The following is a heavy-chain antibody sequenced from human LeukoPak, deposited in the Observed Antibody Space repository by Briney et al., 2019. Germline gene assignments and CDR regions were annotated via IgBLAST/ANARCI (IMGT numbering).Heavy chain of an antibody. CDR2: ISGTGYST. V-gene: IGHV3-23*01. CDR3: AKSGDQVTVTKLDY. D-gene: IGHD4-17*01. J-gene: IGHJ4*02. CDR1: GFTFSSYA. Sequence: GGSLRLSCAASGFTFSSYAMSWVRQAPGKGLEWVSTISGTGYSTYYADSVKGRFTISRDNSKNTLYLEMNSLRAEDTALFYCAKSGDQVTVTKLDYWGQGTLVTVSS.